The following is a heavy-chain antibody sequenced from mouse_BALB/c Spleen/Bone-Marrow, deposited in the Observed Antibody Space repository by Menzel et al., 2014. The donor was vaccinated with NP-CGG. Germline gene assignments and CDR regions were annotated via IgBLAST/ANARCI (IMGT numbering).Heavy chain of an antibody. CDR3: TRNLGRFYFAY. J-gene: IGHJ2*01. CDR1: GYTFTSYY. V-gene: IGHV1-53*01. D-gene: IGHD4-1*01. Sequence: QVQLQQSGPELVKPGASVKLSCKASGYTFTSYYMYWMKQRPGQGLEWIGKINPSNGGTDFNEKFKSKATLTVDRSSNTAYMQLSSLTSDDSSFSSCTRNLGRFYFAYRSQGATRPIAS. CDR2: INPSNGGT.